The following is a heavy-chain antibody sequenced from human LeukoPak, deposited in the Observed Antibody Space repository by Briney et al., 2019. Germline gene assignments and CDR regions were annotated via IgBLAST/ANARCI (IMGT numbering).Heavy chain of an antibody. V-gene: IGHV4-34*01. CDR2: INHSGST. J-gene: IGHJ6*04. D-gene: IGHD3-10*01. Sequence: SETLSLTCAVYGGSFSGYYWSWIRQPPRKGLELIGEINHSGSTNYNPSPKSPGTISVDTSKIPFSLTLSSVTAADTAVYYWARDPLDALLWFGEYGMDVWGKGTTVTVSS. CDR1: GGSFSGYY. CDR3: ARDPLDALLWFGEYGMDV.